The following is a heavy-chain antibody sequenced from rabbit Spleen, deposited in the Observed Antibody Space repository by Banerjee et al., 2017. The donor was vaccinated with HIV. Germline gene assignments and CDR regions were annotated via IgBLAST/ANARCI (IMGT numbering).Heavy chain of an antibody. CDR3: ARSGGNSYDFNL. D-gene: IGHD8-1*01. J-gene: IGHJ4*01. CDR1: GFSFSSNDG. CDR2: IITGGGNT. Sequence: QEQLVESGGGLVKPEGSLTLTCTASGFSFSSNDGMCWVRPAPGKGLEWIGCIITGGGNTYYAARAKVPFTITTTTSATVTLQMTRLTVADTASCSCARSGGNSYDFNLWGPGTLVTVS. V-gene: IGHV1S45*01.